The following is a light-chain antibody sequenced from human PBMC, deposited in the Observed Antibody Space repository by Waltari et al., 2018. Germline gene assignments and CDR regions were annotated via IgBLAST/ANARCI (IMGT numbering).Light chain of an antibody. CDR1: QSVSYN. J-gene: IGKJ5*01. CDR3: QQYDDWPPIT. Sequence: ETVMTQSPVTLSVSPGERATLSCRASQSVSYNLAWYQQKPGQAPRLLIYGASTRATGGPARFSGSGSGTDFTLTISSLQSEDFAVYYCQQYDDWPPITFGQGTRLEI. V-gene: IGKV3-15*01. CDR2: GAS.